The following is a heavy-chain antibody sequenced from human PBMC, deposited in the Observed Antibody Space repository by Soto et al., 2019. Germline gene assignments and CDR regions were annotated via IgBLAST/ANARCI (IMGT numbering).Heavy chain of an antibody. CDR1: GGSISSSSYY. J-gene: IGHJ6*02. CDR2: IYYSGST. D-gene: IGHD6-19*01. CDR3: ARRRQWLVYYYYYGMDV. V-gene: IGHV4-39*01. Sequence: SETLSLTCTVSGGSISSSSYYWGWIRQPPGKGLEWIGSIYYSGSTYYNPPLKSRVTISVDTSKNQFSLKLSSVTAADTAVYHCARRRQWLVYYYYYGMDVWGQGTTVTVSS.